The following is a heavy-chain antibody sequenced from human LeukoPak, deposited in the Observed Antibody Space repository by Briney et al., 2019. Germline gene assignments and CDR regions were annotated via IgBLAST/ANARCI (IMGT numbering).Heavy chain of an antibody. CDR3: ARGRYYYDSSGYPYNWFDP. D-gene: IGHD3-22*01. Sequence: KASETLSLTCTVSGGSISSSSYYWGWIRQPPGKGLEWIGSIYYSGSTYYNPSLKSRVTISGDTSKNHFSLNLSSVTAADTAMYYCARGRYYYDSSGYPYNWFDPWGQGTLVTVSS. CDR1: GGSISSSSYY. V-gene: IGHV4-39*07. CDR2: IYYSGST. J-gene: IGHJ5*02.